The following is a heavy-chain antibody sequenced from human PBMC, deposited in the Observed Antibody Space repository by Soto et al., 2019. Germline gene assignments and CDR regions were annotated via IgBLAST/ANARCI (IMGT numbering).Heavy chain of an antibody. CDR3: AREGPPGIAV. D-gene: IGHD6-19*01. Sequence: ASETLSLTCTVSGGSISSYYWSWIRQPPGKGLEWIGYIYYSGSTNYNPSLKSRVTISVDTSKNQFSLKLSSVTAADTAVYYCAREGPPGIAVWGQGTLVTVSS. V-gene: IGHV4-59*01. J-gene: IGHJ4*02. CDR2: IYYSGST. CDR1: GGSISSYY.